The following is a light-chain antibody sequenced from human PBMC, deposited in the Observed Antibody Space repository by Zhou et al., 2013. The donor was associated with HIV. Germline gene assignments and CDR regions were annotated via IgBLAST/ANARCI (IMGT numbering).Light chain of an antibody. Sequence: DVVMTQSPLALPVTLGQPASISCRSSQSLVHSDGNTYLNWFQQRPGQSPRRLIYKVSIRDSGVPDRFSGSGSGSDFTLEISRVEAEDVGVYYCMQALQTLFTFGPGTKVDI. J-gene: IGKJ3*01. CDR1: QSLVHSDGNTY. V-gene: IGKV2-30*02. CDR3: MQALQTLFT. CDR2: KVS.